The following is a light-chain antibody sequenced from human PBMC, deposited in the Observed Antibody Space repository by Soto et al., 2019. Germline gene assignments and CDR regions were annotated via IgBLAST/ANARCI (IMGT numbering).Light chain of an antibody. CDR2: KAS. Sequence: DVQMTQSPSTLSASVGDRVTITCRVSQIISSWLAWYQQKPGKAPKLLIYKASTLESGVPSNFSGSGSGTDFTLTISSLQAEDVAVYYCQQYYSTSLLTFGGGTKVDIK. V-gene: IGKV1-5*03. CDR3: QQYYSTSLLT. CDR1: QIISSW. J-gene: IGKJ4*01.